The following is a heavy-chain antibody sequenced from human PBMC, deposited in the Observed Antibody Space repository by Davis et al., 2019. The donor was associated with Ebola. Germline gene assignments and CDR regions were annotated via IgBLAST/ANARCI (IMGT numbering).Heavy chain of an antibody. J-gene: IGHJ3*02. CDR1: GYSFTNYW. D-gene: IGHD3-16*01. V-gene: IGHV5-10-1*01. Sequence: GESLKISCQGAGYSFTNYWISWVRQMPGKGLEWMGRIDPSNSYTDYSPSLRGHVSFSADKSISTAYLQWSSLKASDTAMYYCASQGPTGGIGAVLAFDIWGQGTMVTVSS. CDR3: ASQGPTGGIGAVLAFDI. CDR2: IDPSNSYT.